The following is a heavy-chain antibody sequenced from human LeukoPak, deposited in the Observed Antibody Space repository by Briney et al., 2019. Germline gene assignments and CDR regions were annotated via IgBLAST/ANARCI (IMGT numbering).Heavy chain of an antibody. CDR3: ASFSPPLGIRGDY. D-gene: IGHD7-27*01. J-gene: IGHJ4*02. Sequence: ASVKVSCKASGYTFTSYGISWVRQAPGQGLEWMGGIIPIFGTANYAQKFQGRVTITADESTSTAYMELSSLRSEDTAVYYCASFSPPLGIRGDYWGQGTLVTVSS. V-gene: IGHV1-69*13. CDR1: GYTFTSYG. CDR2: IIPIFGTA.